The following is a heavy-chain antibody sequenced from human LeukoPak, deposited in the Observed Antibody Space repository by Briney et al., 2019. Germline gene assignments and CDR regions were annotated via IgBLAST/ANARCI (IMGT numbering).Heavy chain of an antibody. V-gene: IGHV5-51*01. CDR2: IYPGDSDT. CDR3: ASGYCSSTSCAHDAFDI. D-gene: IGHD2-2*01. CDR1: GYSFTSYW. J-gene: IGHJ3*02. Sequence: GESLKISCKGSGYSFTSYWIGWVRQMPGKGLEWMGIIYPGDSDTRYSPSFQGQVTISADKSISTAYLQWSSPKASDTAMYYCASGYCSSTSCAHDAFDIWGQGTMVTVSS.